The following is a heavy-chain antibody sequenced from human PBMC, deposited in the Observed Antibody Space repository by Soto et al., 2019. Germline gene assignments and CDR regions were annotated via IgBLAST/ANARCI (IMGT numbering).Heavy chain of an antibody. CDR3: AKDRGYDRHIPIAGYFDY. D-gene: IGHD3-3*01. Sequence: QVQLVESGGGVVQPGRSLRLSCAASGFTFSSYGMHWVRQAPGKGLEWVAVISYDGSNKYYADSVKGRFTISRDNSKNTLYLQMNSLRAEDTAVYYCAKDRGYDRHIPIAGYFDYWGQGTLVTVSS. J-gene: IGHJ4*02. V-gene: IGHV3-30*18. CDR2: ISYDGSNK. CDR1: GFTFSSYG.